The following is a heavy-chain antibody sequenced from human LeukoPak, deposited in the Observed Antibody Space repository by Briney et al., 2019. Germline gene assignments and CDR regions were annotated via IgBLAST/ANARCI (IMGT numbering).Heavy chain of an antibody. CDR2: ISSSSSYI. J-gene: IGHJ4*02. D-gene: IGHD4-23*01. CDR3: ARGNDYGGNHFDY. CDR1: GFTFSSYS. V-gene: IGHV3-21*01. Sequence: GGSLRLSCAASGFTFSSYSMNWVRQAPGKGLEWVSSISSSSSYIYYADPVKGRFTISRDNAKNSLYLQMNSLRAEDTAVYYCARGNDYGGNHFDYWGQGTLVTVSS.